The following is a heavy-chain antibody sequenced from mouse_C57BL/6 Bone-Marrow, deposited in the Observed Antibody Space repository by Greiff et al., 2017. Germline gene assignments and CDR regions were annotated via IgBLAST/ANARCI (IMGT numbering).Heavy chain of an antibody. CDR2: ISNGGGSP. CDR1: GFTFSDYY. J-gene: IGHJ2*01. CDR3: ARRGDPYYVDY. Sequence: EVQLQESGGGLVQPGGSLTLSCAASGFTFSDYYLYWVRQTPEKRLVWVAYISNGGGSPYYPDTVKGRFTISRDNAKNTLYLQMSRLKSEDTAMYYCARRGDPYYVDYWGQGTTLTVSS. V-gene: IGHV5-12*01. D-gene: IGHD2-13*01.